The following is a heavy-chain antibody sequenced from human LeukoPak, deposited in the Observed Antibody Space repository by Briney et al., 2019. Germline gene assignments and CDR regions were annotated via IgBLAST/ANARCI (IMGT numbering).Heavy chain of an antibody. V-gene: IGHV3-53*01. J-gene: IGHJ4*02. CDR3: VRGRGSITDF. D-gene: IGHD5-12*01. CDR2: ISADGTP. Sequence: GGSLRLSCTASGFTINNIYMHWIRQAPGKALEWVSVISADGTPRYADSVKGRFTMSRDSPKNTLFLQMNNLRADDTAVYYCVRGRGSITDFWGQGTLVTVSS. CDR1: GFTINNIY.